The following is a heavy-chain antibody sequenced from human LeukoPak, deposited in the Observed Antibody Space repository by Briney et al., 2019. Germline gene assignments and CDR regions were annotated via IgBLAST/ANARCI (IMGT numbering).Heavy chain of an antibody. D-gene: IGHD5-18*01. Sequence: SETLSLTCTVSGGSISSSSYYWGWIRQPPGKGLEWIGSIYYSGSTYYNPSLKSRVTISVDTSKNQFSLKPSSVTAADTAMYYCLRGYSYAPFDYWGQGTLVTVSS. V-gene: IGHV4-39*03. CDR3: LRGYSYAPFDY. CDR2: IYYSGST. CDR1: GGSISSSSYY. J-gene: IGHJ4*02.